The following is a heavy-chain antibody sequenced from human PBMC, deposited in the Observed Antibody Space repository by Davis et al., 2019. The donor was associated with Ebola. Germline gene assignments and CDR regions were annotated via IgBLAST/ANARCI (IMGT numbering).Heavy chain of an antibody. CDR1: GYTFINYD. CDR2: MNPNSGNT. CDR3: ATSAGTVGKFDF. J-gene: IGHJ4*02. V-gene: IGHV1-8*01. Sequence: ASVKVSCKASGYTFINYDINWVRQATGQGLEWVGWMNPNSGNTGYAQKFQGRVTMTRNTSINTAYMELSSLRFEDTAVYYCATSAGTVGKFDFWGQGTLVTVSS. D-gene: IGHD1-14*01.